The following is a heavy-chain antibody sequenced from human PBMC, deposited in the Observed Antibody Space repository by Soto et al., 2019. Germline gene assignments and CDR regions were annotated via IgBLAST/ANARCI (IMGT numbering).Heavy chain of an antibody. V-gene: IGHV3-23*01. CDR3: AKVSGSLYYYGMDV. D-gene: IGHD5-12*01. J-gene: IGHJ6*02. Sequence: EVQLLESGGGLVQPGGSLRLSCAASGFTFSNYAMNWVRLAPGKGLEWVAGISGGGGSTYYADSVKGRFTISRDNSKNTLYLQMSSLGAEDTSVYYCAKVSGSLYYYGMDVWGQGTKVTVSS. CDR2: ISGGGGST. CDR1: GFTFSNYA.